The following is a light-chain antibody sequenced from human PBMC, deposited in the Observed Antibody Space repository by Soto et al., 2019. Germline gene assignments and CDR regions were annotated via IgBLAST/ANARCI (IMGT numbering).Light chain of an antibody. V-gene: IGLV6-57*01. CDR3: QSYDTSNPWV. J-gene: IGLJ3*02. CDR1: SGSIASNY. Sequence: NFMLTQPHSVSESPGKTVTISCTRSSGSIASNYVQWYQQRPGSSPTTVIYEDNQRPSGVPDRFSGSIDISSNSASLTISGLKTEYEADYYCQSYDTSNPWVFGGGTKLTVL. CDR2: EDN.